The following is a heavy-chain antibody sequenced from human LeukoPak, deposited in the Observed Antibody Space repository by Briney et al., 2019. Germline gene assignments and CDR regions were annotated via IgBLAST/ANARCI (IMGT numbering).Heavy chain of an antibody. CDR3: ARPSSDGSYYY. D-gene: IGHD1-26*01. CDR1: GDSISSSNYY. Sequence: SETLSLTCTVSGDSISSSNYYWGWIRQPPGKGLEWIGSMSYTASPSYNPSLESRVTISIDTSKNHFSLKLNSVTAADTAVYYCARPSSDGSYYYWGQGTLVTVSS. CDR2: MSYTASP. J-gene: IGHJ4*02. V-gene: IGHV4-39*02.